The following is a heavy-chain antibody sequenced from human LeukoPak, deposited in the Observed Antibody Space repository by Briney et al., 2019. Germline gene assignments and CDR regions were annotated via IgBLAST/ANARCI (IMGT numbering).Heavy chain of an antibody. D-gene: IGHD3-3*01. Sequence: ASVKVSCKASGYTFTSYDINWVRQATGQGLEWMGWVNPNSGNTGYAQKFQGRVTITRNTSISTAYMELSRLRSDDTAVYYCARGFNNVLRFLEWLFYFDYWGQGTLVTVSS. CDR3: ARGFNNVLRFLEWLFYFDY. CDR2: VNPNSGNT. V-gene: IGHV1-8*03. CDR1: GYTFTSYD. J-gene: IGHJ4*02.